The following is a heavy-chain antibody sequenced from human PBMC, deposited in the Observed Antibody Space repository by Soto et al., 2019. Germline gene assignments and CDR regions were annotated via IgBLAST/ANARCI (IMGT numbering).Heavy chain of an antibody. CDR3: DRTVSTYYYYSGMDV. CDR1: GYSFTSYW. D-gene: IGHD4-17*01. Sequence: PGESLKISCNGSGYSFTSYWIGWVRQMPGKGLEWMGIIYPGDSDTRYSPSFQGPVTISADKSISTAYLEGSSLKASGTDMFYWDRTVSTYYYYSGMDVWGQGTTVTVSS. V-gene: IGHV5-51*01. CDR2: IYPGDSDT. J-gene: IGHJ6*02.